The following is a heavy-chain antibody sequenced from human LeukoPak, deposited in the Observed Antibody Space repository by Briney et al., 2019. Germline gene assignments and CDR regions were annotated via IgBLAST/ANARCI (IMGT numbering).Heavy chain of an antibody. CDR1: GFTFSNAW. CDR3: ATDLRVGDRRRIVATLIDF. CDR2: IKSKTEGETT. V-gene: IGHV3-15*01. Sequence: KPGGSLRLSCTASGFTFSNAWMTWVRQAPGKGLEWVGRIKSKTEGETTDYVEPVKGRFIISRDDSKNTLYLQMNSLKTEDTAVYYCATDLRVGDRRRIVATLIDFWGQGTLVTVSS. D-gene: IGHD5-12*01. J-gene: IGHJ4*02.